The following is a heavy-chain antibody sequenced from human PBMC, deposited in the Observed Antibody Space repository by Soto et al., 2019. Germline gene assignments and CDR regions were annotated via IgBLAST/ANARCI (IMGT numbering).Heavy chain of an antibody. CDR1: GFTFSTYD. V-gene: IGHV3-21*01. J-gene: IGHJ4*02. CDR3: ARRTVTTYHYFDY. D-gene: IGHD4-17*01. CDR2: INRASIYI. Sequence: GGSLRLSCVASGFTFSTYDMNWVRQAPGKGLEWVSSINRASIYIYYADSVRSRFTISRDNAKNSLYLQMDSLRVEDTAVYYCARRTVTTYHYFDYWGQGTLVTVS.